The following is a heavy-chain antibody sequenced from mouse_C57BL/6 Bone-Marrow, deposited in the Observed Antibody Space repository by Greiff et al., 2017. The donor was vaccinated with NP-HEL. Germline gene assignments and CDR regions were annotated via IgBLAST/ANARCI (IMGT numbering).Heavy chain of an antibody. CDR3: ARWDWDGAWFAY. Sequence: VQLQQSGAELARPGASVKLSCKASGYTFTSYGISWVKQRTGQGLEWIGEIYPRSGNTYYNEKFKGKATLTADKSSSTAYMELRSLTSEDSAVYFCARWDWDGAWFAYWGQGTLVPVSA. V-gene: IGHV1-81*01. CDR1: GYTFTSYG. D-gene: IGHD4-1*01. J-gene: IGHJ3*01. CDR2: IYPRSGNT.